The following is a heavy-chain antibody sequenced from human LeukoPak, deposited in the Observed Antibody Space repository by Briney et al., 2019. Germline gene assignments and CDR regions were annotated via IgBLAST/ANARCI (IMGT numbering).Heavy chain of an antibody. CDR1: GGTFSSYA. J-gene: IGHJ6*02. V-gene: IGHV1-69*04. CDR2: IIPIFGIA. D-gene: IGHD3-16*01. Sequence: SVKVSCKASGGTFSSYAISWVRQAPGQGLEWMGRIIPIFGIANYAQKFQGRVTITADKSTSTAYMELSSLRSEDTAVYYCARKRGSMPGFLYYYYGMDVWGQGPTVTVPS. CDR3: ARKRGSMPGFLYYYYGMDV.